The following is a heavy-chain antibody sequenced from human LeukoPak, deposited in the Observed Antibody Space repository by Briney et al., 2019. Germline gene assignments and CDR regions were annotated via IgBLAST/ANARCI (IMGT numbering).Heavy chain of an antibody. CDR3: AGQLAHISSSWLRTRGNWFDP. V-gene: IGHV1-2*02. J-gene: IGHJ5*02. Sequence: GASVKVSCKASGYTFTGYYMHWVRQAPGQGLEWMGWINPNTGGTNCAQKFQGRVTMTRDTSISTAYMDLSRLRSDDTAVYYCAGQLAHISSSWLRTRGNWFDPWGQGTLVTVSS. D-gene: IGHD6-13*01. CDR1: GYTFTGYY. CDR2: INPNTGGT.